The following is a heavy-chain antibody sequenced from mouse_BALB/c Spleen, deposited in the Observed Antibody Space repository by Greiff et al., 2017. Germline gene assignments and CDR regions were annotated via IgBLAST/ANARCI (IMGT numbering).Heavy chain of an antibody. CDR1: GFSFSSYT. V-gene: IGHV5-6-4*01. CDR2: ISSGGSYT. CDR3: TRYYGSSYWYFDV. Sequence: DVKLVESGGGLVKPGGSLKLSCAASGFSFSSYTMSWVRQTPEKRLEWVATISSGGSYTYYPDSVKGRFTISRDNAKNTLYLQMSSLKSEDTAMYYCTRYYGSSYWYFDVWGEGTTVTVSS. D-gene: IGHD1-1*01. J-gene: IGHJ1*01.